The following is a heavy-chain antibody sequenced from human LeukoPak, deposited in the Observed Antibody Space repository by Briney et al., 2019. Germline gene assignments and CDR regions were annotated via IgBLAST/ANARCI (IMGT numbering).Heavy chain of an antibody. CDR1: GGSISSYY. V-gene: IGHV4-4*07. D-gene: IGHD3-3*01. J-gene: IGHJ6*03. CDR3: ARVRKDDYDFWSGYSYYMDV. Sequence: SETLSLTCTVSGGSISSYYWGWIRQPAGKGLEWIGRIYTSGSTNYNPSLKSRVTMSVDTSKNQFSLKLSSVTAADTAVYYCARVRKDDYDFWSGYSYYMDVWGKGTTVTVSS. CDR2: IYTSGST.